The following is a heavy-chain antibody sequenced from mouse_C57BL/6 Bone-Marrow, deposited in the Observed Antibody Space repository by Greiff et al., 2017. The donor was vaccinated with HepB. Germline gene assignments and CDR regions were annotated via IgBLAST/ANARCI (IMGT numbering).Heavy chain of an antibody. CDR3: ARHEIPRGRFAY. J-gene: IGHJ3*01. CDR2: FYPGSGSI. Sequence: QVHVKQSGAELVKPGASVKLSCKASGYTFTEYTIHWVKQRSGQGLEWIGWFYPGSGSIKYNEKFKDKATLTADKSSSTVYMELSRLTSEDSAVYFCARHEIPRGRFAYWGQGTLVTVSA. V-gene: IGHV1-62-2*01. CDR1: GYTFTEYT.